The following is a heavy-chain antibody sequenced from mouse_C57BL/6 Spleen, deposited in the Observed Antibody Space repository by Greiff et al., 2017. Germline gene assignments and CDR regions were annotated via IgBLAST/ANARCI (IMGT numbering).Heavy chain of an antibody. Sequence: VQLQQPGAELVKPGASVKLSCKASGYTFTSYWMHWVKQRPGQGLEWIGMIHPNSGSTNYNEKFKSKATLTVDKSSSTAYMQLSSLTSEDAAVYYCARASPVTTVVAGDDWVQGTTRTVSS. CDR1: GYTFTSYW. J-gene: IGHJ2*01. CDR3: ARASPVTTVVAGDD. V-gene: IGHV1-64*01. D-gene: IGHD1-1*01. CDR2: IHPNSGST.